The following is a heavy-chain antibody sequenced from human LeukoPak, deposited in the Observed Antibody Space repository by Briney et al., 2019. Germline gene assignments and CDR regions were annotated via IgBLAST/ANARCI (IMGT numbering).Heavy chain of an antibody. V-gene: IGHV3-9*03. J-gene: IGHJ4*02. CDR3: AKGHDYTSRGHFDY. Sequence: PGRSLRLSCAASGFTFDDYAMHWVRQAPGKGLEWVSGISWNSGSIGYADSVKGRFTISRDNAKNSLYLQMNSLRAEDMALYYRAKGHDYTSRGHFDYWGQGTLVTVSS. CDR2: ISWNSGSI. CDR1: GFTFDDYA. D-gene: IGHD4-11*01.